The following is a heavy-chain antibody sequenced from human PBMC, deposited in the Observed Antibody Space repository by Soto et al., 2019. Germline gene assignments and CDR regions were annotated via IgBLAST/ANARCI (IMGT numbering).Heavy chain of an antibody. CDR3: ARPSGGGDCYSGGNWFDP. CDR2: IYPGDSDT. D-gene: IGHD2-21*02. CDR1: GYSFTSYW. Sequence: EVQLVQSGAEVKKPGESLKISCKGSGYSFTSYWIGWVRQMPGKGLEWMGIIYPGDSDTRYSPSFQGQVTISADKSIXPXSLQWSSRKASDTAMYYCARPSGGGDCYSGGNWFDPWGQGTLVTVSS. V-gene: IGHV5-51*03. J-gene: IGHJ5*02.